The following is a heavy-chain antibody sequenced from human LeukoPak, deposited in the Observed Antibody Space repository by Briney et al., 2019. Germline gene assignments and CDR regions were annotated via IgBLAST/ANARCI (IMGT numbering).Heavy chain of an antibody. CDR3: ARDDGVYYYDSSGYIIAGYMDV. J-gene: IGHJ6*03. CDR2: ISSSSSYI. Sequence: GGSLRLSCAASGFTFSSYSMNWVRQAPGKGLEWVSSISSSSSYIYYADSVKGRFTISRDNAKNSLYLQMNSLRAEDTAVYYCARDDGVYYYDSSGYIIAGYMDVWGKGTTVTVSS. V-gene: IGHV3-21*01. CDR1: GFTFSSYS. D-gene: IGHD3-22*01.